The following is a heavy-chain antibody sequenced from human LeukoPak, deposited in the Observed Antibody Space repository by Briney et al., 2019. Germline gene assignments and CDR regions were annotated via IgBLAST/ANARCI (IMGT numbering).Heavy chain of an antibody. CDR1: GFTFSTFA. J-gene: IGHJ3*02. D-gene: IGHD3-22*01. V-gene: IGHV3-23*01. Sequence: GGSLRLSCAASGFTFSTFAMIWVRQPPGKGLEWVSSIFPSGGEIHYADSVKGRFTISRDNSKNTLYLQMNSLRAEDTAVYYCARTYYYDSSGPGGAFDIWGQGTMVTVSS. CDR3: ARTYYYDSSGPGGAFDI. CDR2: IFPSGGEI.